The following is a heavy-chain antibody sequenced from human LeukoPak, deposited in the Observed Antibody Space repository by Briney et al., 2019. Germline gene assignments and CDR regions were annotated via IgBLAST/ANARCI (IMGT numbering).Heavy chain of an antibody. CDR1: GGTFSSYA. V-gene: IGHV1-69*01. D-gene: IGHD4-17*01. CDR3: ARDDYGDYYFDY. Sequence: SVKVSCKASGGTFSSYAISWVRQAPGQGLEWMGGIIPIFGTANYAQKFQGRVTITADESTSTAYMELSSLRSEDTAVYYCARDDYGDYYFDYWGQGTLVTVSS. CDR2: IIPIFGTA. J-gene: IGHJ4*02.